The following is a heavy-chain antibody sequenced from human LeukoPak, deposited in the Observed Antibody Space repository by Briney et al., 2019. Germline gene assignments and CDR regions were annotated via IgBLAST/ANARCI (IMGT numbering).Heavy chain of an antibody. V-gene: IGHV1-2*06. Sequence: ASVKVSCKASGYTFTGYYMHWVRQAPGQGLEWMGRINPNSGGTNYAQKFQDRVTMTRDTSISTAYMELSRLRSDDTAVYYCARDHGYSSGWYNYWGQGTLVTISS. J-gene: IGHJ4*02. CDR2: INPNSGGT. CDR1: GYTFTGYY. CDR3: ARDHGYSSGWYNY. D-gene: IGHD6-19*01.